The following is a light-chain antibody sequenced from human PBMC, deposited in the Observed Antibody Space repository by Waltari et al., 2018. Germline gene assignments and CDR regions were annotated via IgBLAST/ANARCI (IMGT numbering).Light chain of an antibody. CDR1: RSTSGSYNY. J-gene: IGLJ2*01. CDR3: SSYAGSNYLV. CDR2: EVT. V-gene: IGLV2-8*01. Sequence: QSALTQPPSASGAPRQSVTISCTGPRSTSGSYNYVPWYQQHPGKAPKFIMFEVTKRPSGVPDRFSGSKSGITASLTISGLQPEDEADYYCSSYAGSNYLVFGGGTKLTVL.